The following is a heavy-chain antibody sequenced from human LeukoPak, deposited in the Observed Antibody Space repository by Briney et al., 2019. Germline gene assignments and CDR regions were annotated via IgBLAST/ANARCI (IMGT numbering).Heavy chain of an antibody. CDR3: ARGGVGGNWNDGWFDP. D-gene: IGHD1-20*01. CDR1: GGSISSSSSY. CDR2: IYYSGSS. Sequence: SETLSLTCSVSGGSISSSSSYWGWIRQPPGKGLEWIGSIYYSGSSFDNPALKSRVTISVDTSKNQFSLKLSSVTAADTAVYYCARGGVGGNWNDGWFDPWGQGTLVTVSS. V-gene: IGHV4-39*01. J-gene: IGHJ5*02.